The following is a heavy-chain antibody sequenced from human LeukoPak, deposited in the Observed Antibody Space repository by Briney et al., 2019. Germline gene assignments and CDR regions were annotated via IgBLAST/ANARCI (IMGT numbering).Heavy chain of an antibody. J-gene: IGHJ4*02. CDR3: ARHGNYYDSSGYNYYFDY. Sequence: SETLSLTCTVSGVSTSSYDWSWIRQPPGKGLEWIGNIYYSGSTKYNPSLKSRVTISVDTSKNHFSLKLSSVTAADTAVYYCARHGNYYDSSGYNYYFDYWGQGTLGTVSS. CDR2: IYYSGST. V-gene: IGHV4-59*08. D-gene: IGHD3-22*01. CDR1: GVSTSSYD.